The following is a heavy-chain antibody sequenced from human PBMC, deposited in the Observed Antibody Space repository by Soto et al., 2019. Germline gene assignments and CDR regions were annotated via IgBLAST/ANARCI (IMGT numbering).Heavy chain of an antibody. D-gene: IGHD6-13*01. J-gene: IGHJ3*02. CDR2: IYPGDSDT. CDR3: ARARAQASSSWLPYDAFDI. CDR1: GYSFTSYW. V-gene: IGHV5-51*01. Sequence: GESLKISCKGSGYSFTSYWIGWVCQMPGKGLEWMGIIYPGDSDTRYSPSFQGQVTISADKSISTAYLQWSSLKASDTAMYYCARARAQASSSWLPYDAFDIWGQGTMVTVSS.